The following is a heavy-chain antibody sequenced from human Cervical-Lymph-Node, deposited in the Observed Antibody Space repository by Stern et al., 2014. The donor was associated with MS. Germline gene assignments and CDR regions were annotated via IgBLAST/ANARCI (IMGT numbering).Heavy chain of an antibody. J-gene: IGHJ4*02. Sequence: VQLVQSGAEVKKPGESLKISCKGSGYTFSNSWIGWVRQMPGRGLEWMGIIYPGDSDARYSPSFQGQITISADKSISTAYLQWNSLKASDTAIFYCARGSAGAGAFFDYWGQGTLVTVSS. CDR1: GYTFSNSW. D-gene: IGHD2-8*02. V-gene: IGHV5-51*01. CDR2: IYPGDSDA. CDR3: ARGSAGAGAFFDY.